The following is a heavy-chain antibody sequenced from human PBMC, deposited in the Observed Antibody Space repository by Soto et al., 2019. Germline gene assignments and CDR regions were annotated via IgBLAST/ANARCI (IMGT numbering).Heavy chain of an antibody. D-gene: IGHD2-15*01. CDR3: AKPLGFFSGGSCYLVITYVFDI. V-gene: IGHV3-23*01. J-gene: IGHJ3*02. CDR2: ISGSGGST. Sequence: GGSLRLSCAASGFTFSSYAMSWIRQAPGKGLEWVSAISGSGGSTYYADSVKGRFTISRDNSKNTLYLQMNSLRAEDTAVYYCAKPLGFFSGGSCYLVITYVFDIWGKGTMVTVSS. CDR1: GFTFSSYA.